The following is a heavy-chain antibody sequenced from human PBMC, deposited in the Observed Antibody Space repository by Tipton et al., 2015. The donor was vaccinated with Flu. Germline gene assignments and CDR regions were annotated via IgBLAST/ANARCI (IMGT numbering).Heavy chain of an antibody. V-gene: IGHV4-4*07. CDR2: IYTTGST. CDR3: ARGPGCSSTSCFQDV. Sequence: TLSLTCTVSSGSISTYYWNWIRQPAGKGLEWIGRIYTTGSTSYNPSLRSRVTMSVDTSKNQFSLRLRSVTAADTAVYYCARGPGCSSTSCFQDVWGKGTTVTVSS. J-gene: IGHJ6*04. CDR1: SGSISTYY. D-gene: IGHD2-2*01.